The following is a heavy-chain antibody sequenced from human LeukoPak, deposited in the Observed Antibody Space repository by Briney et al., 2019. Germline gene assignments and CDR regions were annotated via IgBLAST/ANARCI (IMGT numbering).Heavy chain of an antibody. J-gene: IGHJ4*02. CDR2: IYHSGST. CDR3: ARDTGVRGVTYYFDY. V-gene: IGHV4-38-2*02. D-gene: IGHD3-10*01. Sequence: SETLSLTCTVSGYSISSGYYWGWIRQPPGKGLEWIGSIYHSGSTYYNPSLKSRVTISVDTSKNQFSLKLSSVTAADTAVYYCARDTGVRGVTYYFDYWGQGILVTVSS. CDR1: GYSISSGYY.